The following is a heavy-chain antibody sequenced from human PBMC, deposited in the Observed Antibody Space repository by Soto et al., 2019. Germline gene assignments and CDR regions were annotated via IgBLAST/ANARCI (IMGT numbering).Heavy chain of an antibody. CDR1: GFTFSYYT. Sequence: EVQLLESGGGLVQPGGSLRLSCVASGFTFSYYTMSWVRQAPGKGLEWVSGISNSGDTIYYADSVEGRFTISRDNFKNTPDPQDKCPRAEHPAVYYCADPVPAPTHYDYYDMDVWGQGTTVTVSS. CDR3: ADPVPAPTHYDYYDMDV. V-gene: IGHV3-23*01. J-gene: IGHJ6*02. CDR2: ISNSGDTI. D-gene: IGHD2-2*01.